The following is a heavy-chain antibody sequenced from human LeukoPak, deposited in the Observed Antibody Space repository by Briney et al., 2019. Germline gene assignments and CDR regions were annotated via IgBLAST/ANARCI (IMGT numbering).Heavy chain of an antibody. CDR3: ARYSSSSFGFDP. V-gene: IGHV3-53*01. D-gene: IGHD6-6*01. Sequence: GGSLRLSCAASGFTVSSNYMSWVRQAPGKGLEWVSVIYSGGSTYYADSVKGRFTISRHNSENTLYLQMNSLRAEDTAVYYCARYSSSSFGFDPWGQGTLVTVSS. CDR2: IYSGGST. J-gene: IGHJ5*02. CDR1: GFTVSSNY.